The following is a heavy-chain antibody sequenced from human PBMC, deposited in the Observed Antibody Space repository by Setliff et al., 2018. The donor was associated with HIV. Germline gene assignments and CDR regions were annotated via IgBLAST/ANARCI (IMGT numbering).Heavy chain of an antibody. V-gene: IGHV1-69*06. J-gene: IGHJ4*01. CDR2: IIPMFGTA. Sequence: SVKVSCKASGGTFSSYAISWVRQAPGQGLEWMGRIIPMFGTANYAQKFQGRVTITADKSTSTAYMELSSLRSEDTAIYYCARGRGPSRFDYWGQGTLVTVPS. CDR3: ARGRGPSRFDY. CDR1: GGTFSSYA.